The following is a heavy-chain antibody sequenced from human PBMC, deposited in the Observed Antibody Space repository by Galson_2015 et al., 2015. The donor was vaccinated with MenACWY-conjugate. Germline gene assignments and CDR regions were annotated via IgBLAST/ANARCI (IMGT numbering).Heavy chain of an antibody. V-gene: IGHV3-21*01. CDR2: ITSGSDYI. CDR1: GFTFNTYT. J-gene: IGHJ4*02. CDR3: AREDLAWAFGLDY. Sequence: SLRLSCAASGFTFNTYTMNWVRQAPGEGLEWVSSITSGSDYIYYADSVKGRFTDSRDNAENSLYLQMNSLRLEDTAVYYCAREDLAWAFGLDYWGQGTLVTVSS. D-gene: IGHD2/OR15-2a*01.